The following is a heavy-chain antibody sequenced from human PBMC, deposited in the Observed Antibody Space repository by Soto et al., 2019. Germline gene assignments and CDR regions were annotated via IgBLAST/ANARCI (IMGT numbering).Heavy chain of an antibody. V-gene: IGHV4-38-2*01. D-gene: IGHD1-1*01. Sequence: PSETLSLTCAVSGNSISSDYYWGWIRQPPGKGLEWIGSIYHSGSTYYNPSLKSRVTISVDTSKNRFSLKMSSVTAADTAVYYCARLRQLGERDYWGQGTLVTLSS. CDR1: GNSISSDYY. CDR3: ARLRQLGERDY. J-gene: IGHJ4*02. CDR2: IYHSGST.